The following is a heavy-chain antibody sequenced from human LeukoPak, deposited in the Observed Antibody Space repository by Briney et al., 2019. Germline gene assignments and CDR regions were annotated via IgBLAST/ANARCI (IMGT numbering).Heavy chain of an antibody. J-gene: IGHJ4*02. V-gene: IGHV1-2*02. CDR1: GYTITGYY. CDR3: ARDRHWNQGNFDY. Sequence: ASVKVSCKASGYTITGYYIHWVRQAPRQGLEWMGWINPNSGDTNYAQKFQGRVTMTRDTSINTAFMELSRLRSDDTAVYYCARDRHWNQGNFDYWGQGTLVTVSS. D-gene: IGHD1-1*01. CDR2: INPNSGDT.